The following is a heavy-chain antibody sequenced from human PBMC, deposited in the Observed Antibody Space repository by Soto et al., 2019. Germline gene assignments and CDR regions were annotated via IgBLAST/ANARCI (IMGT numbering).Heavy chain of an antibody. Sequence: QAQLVQSGAEVKKPGASVKVSCKASGYTFTSYDINWVRQAPVQGLEWVGWINPTSEYTAHAQKFQGRVTLTREISTATAYMELSSLTSEDTAVYFCARQVPPGYYREWGPGPQVTVS. CDR3: ARQVPPGYYRE. CDR2: INPTSEYT. D-gene: IGHD4-4*01. CDR1: GYTFTSYD. J-gene: IGHJ4*02. V-gene: IGHV1-8*01.